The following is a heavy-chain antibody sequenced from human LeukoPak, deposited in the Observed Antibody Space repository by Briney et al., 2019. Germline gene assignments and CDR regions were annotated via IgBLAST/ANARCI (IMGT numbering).Heavy chain of an antibody. D-gene: IGHD3-10*01. CDR2: IQPNSGVT. Sequence: GASVKVSCKASGYTFTDYYMHWVRQAPGQGLEWMGWIQPNSGVTNYAQKFQGRVTMTRDTSISTAYMELSWLRSDDTAVYYCARDRPRITMVRGVFDPWGQGTLVTVSS. V-gene: IGHV1-2*02. CDR1: GYTFTDYY. J-gene: IGHJ5*02. CDR3: ARDRPRITMVRGVFDP.